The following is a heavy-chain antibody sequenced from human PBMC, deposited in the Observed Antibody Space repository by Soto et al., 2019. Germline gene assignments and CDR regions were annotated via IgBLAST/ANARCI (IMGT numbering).Heavy chain of an antibody. V-gene: IGHV3-23*01. D-gene: IGHD3-22*01. CDR2: ISGSGGST. J-gene: IGHJ4*02. Sequence: GGSLRLSCAASGFTFSSYAMSWVRQAPGKGMERVSAISGSGGSTYYADSVKGRFTISRDNSKNTLYLQMNSLRAEDTAVYYCAKHTTSICDYHSSGYKYYFDYWGQGTLVTVSS. CDR3: AKHTTSICDYHSSGYKYYFDY. CDR1: GFTFSSYA.